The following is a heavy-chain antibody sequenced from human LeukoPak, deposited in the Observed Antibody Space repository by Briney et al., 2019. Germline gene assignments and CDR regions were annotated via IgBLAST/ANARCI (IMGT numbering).Heavy chain of an antibody. D-gene: IGHD3-22*01. CDR2: INPNSGGT. CDR3: ARVVPDYYDSSGYYGYFDY. V-gene: IGHV1-2*02. Sequence: ASVKVSCKASGGTVSSYAISWVRQAPGQGLEWMGWINPNSGGTNYAQKFQGRVTMTRDTSISTAYMELSRLRSDDTAVYYCARVVPDYYDSSGYYGYFDYWAREPWSPSPQ. J-gene: IGHJ4*02. CDR1: GGTVSSYA.